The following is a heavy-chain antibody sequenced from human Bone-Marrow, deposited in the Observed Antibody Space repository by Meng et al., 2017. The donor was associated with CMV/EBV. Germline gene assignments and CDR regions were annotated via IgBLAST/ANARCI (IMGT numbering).Heavy chain of an antibody. J-gene: IGHJ4*02. V-gene: IGHV4-39*01. Sequence: GSLRLSCTVSGGSISSSSYYWGWIRQPPGKGLEWIGSIYYSGSTYYSPSLKSRVTISVDTSKNQFSLKLSSVTAADTAVYYCAARNYFDYWGQGTLVTVSS. CDR2: IYYSGST. CDR3: AARNYFDY. CDR1: GGSISSSSYY.